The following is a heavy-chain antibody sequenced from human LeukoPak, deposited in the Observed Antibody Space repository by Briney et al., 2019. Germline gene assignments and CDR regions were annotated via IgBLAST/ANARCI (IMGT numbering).Heavy chain of an antibody. V-gene: IGHV4-39*07. CDR3: ARVVGDSSGPGDY. CDR2: IYYSGRT. Sequence: SETLSLTCTVSGGSSSRSSYYWGWIRQPPGKGLEWIGSIYYSGRTYYNPSLKSRVIISVDTSKNQFSLKLSSVTAADTAVYYCARVVGDSSGPGDYWGQGTLVTVSS. D-gene: IGHD3-22*01. J-gene: IGHJ4*02. CDR1: GGSSSRSSYY.